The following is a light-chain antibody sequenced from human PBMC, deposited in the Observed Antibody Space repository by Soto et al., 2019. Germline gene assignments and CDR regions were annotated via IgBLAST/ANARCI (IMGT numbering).Light chain of an antibody. Sequence: EIVLTQSPGTLSLSPEESATLSCRASQSVSSSYLAWYQQKFGQAPRLLIYGASSRATGVSDRFSGSGSGTDFTLTISRLEPEDFAVYYCQQYGTSPQTFGQGTRLEIK. CDR3: QQYGTSPQT. V-gene: IGKV3-20*01. CDR1: QSVSSSY. J-gene: IGKJ5*01. CDR2: GAS.